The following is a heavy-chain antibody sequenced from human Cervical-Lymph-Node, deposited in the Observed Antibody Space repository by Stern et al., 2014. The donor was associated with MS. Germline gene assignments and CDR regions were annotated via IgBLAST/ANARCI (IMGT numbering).Heavy chain of an antibody. V-gene: IGHV2-70*01. J-gene: IGHJ4*02. D-gene: IGHD5-18*01. CDR2: IDWNGDR. CDR3: ARIYSNSSEYFFDS. Sequence: QVTLRESGPALVKPTQTLTLTCTYSGFSLNTRGASVSWIRQPPGEALEWLALIDWNGDRYYRTPLKTRRAISRDTSKNQVVLTVTALDPVDTATYYCARIYSNSSEYFFDSWGQGVQVIVSS. CDR1: GFSLNTRGAS.